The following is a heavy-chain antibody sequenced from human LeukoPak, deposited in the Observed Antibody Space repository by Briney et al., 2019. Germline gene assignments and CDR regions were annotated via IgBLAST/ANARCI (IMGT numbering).Heavy chain of an antibody. CDR2: IIPMLGIA. J-gene: IGHJ5*02. CDR1: VGTFSRYA. V-gene: IGHV1-69*04. Sequence: GGSVKVSCKASVGTFSRYAISWVRPAPGQGLEWMGRIIPMLGIANYAHKFQGRVTSTADKSTRTAYKELSSLRSEDAAVYYCATKNPGYSSSWYGWCDPRGQGTLVSVSS. CDR3: ATKNPGYSSSWYGWCDP. D-gene: IGHD6-13*01.